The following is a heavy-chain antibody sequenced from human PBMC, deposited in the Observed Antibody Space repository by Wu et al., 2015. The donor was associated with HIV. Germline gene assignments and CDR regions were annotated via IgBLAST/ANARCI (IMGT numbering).Heavy chain of an antibody. V-gene: IGHV1-69*12. D-gene: IGHD6-13*01. CDR3: ARGNIAASGVDS. Sequence: QVQLVQSGAEVKKPGSSVKVSCKASGGTFSSNAISWVRQVPGQGLEWMGGILPIFGTTNYAQKFQGRVTITADESTSTAYMEVNNLRSEDAAVYYCARGNIAASGVDSWGQGTLVTVSS. CDR1: GGTFSSNA. J-gene: IGHJ4*02. CDR2: ILPIFGTT.